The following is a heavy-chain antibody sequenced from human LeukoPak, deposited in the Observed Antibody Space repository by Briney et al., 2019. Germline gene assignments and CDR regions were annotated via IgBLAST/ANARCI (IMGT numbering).Heavy chain of an antibody. D-gene: IGHD6-13*01. V-gene: IGHV3-9*01. CDR1: GFTFDDYA. CDR2: ISWNSGSI. CDR3: AKDRHEQQLGWFDP. J-gene: IGHJ5*02. Sequence: TGRSLRLSCAASGFTFDDYAMHWVRQAPGKGLEWVSGISWNSGSIGYADSVKGRFTISRDNAKNSLYLQMNSLRAEDTALYYCAKDRHEQQLGWFDPWGQGTLVTVSS.